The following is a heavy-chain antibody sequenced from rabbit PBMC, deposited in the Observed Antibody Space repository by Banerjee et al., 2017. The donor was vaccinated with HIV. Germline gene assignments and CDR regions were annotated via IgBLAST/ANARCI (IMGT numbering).Heavy chain of an antibody. D-gene: IGHD4-1*01. CDR3: ARDLAGVIGWNFGL. CDR2: IYTDSDGT. CDR1: GFDFSSYY. Sequence: QEQLKETGGGLAQPGGSLTLSCKASGFDFSSYYMSWVRQAPGKGLEWIACIYTDSDGTWYASWVNGRFTITRSTSLNTVTLQMNSLTAADTATYFCARDLAGVIGWNFGLWGPGTLVTVS. V-gene: IGHV1S43*01. J-gene: IGHJ4*01.